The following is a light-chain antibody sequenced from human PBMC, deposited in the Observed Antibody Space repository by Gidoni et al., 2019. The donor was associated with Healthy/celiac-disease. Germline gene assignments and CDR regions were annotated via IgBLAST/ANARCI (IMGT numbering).Light chain of an antibody. CDR3: MQRRQPPPKT. J-gene: IGKJ1*01. CDR2: EVS. CDR1: QSLLRSDGKTY. V-gene: IGKV2D-29*01. Sequence: DIVMTQTPLSLSGTPGQPTALSCKSRQSLLRSDGKTYLYWYLHTPGQPPQLLLYEVSNRFSGVLDRFSGSGSGKAFTLKISRVEAEDVWVYYFMQRRQPPPKTFGQGTKVDIK.